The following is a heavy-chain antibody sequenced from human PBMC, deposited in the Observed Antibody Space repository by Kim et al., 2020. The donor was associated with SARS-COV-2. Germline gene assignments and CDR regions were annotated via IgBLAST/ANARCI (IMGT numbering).Heavy chain of an antibody. J-gene: IGHJ4*02. D-gene: IGHD4-17*01. CDR2: IKSKTDGGTT. V-gene: IGHV3-15*01. CDR3: TTLTVTTPGASDFDY. CDR1: GFTFSNAW. Sequence: GGSLRLSCAASGFTFSNAWMSWVRQAPGKGLEWVGRIKSKTDGGTTDYAAPVKGRFTISRDDSKNTLYLQMNSLKTEDTAVYYCTTLTVTTPGASDFDYWGQGTLVTVSS.